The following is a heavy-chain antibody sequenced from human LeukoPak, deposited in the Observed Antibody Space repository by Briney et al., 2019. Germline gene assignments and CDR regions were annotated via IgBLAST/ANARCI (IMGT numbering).Heavy chain of an antibody. J-gene: IGHJ6*02. CDR2: ISYDGSYK. CDR3: ARDETRYGMDV. V-gene: IGHV3-30*03. Sequence: GGSLRLSCAGSGFTFSSYGTHWVRQAPGKGLEWVAVISYDGSYKYYADSVKGRFTISRDNANNSLYLQMNSLRAEDTAVYYCARDETRYGMDVWGLGTTVTVSS. CDR1: GFTFSSYG.